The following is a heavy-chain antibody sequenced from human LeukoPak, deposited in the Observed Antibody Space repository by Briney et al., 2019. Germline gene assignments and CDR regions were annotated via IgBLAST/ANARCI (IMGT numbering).Heavy chain of an antibody. V-gene: IGHV3-30*18. CDR2: ISYDGSNK. CDR3: AKDTHYHDSSGYYVFDY. CDR1: GFTFSSYG. Sequence: PGGSLRLSCAASGFTFSSYGMHWVRQAPGKGLEWVAVISYDGSNKYYADSVKGRFTISRDNSKNTLYLQMNSLRAEDTAVYYCAKDTHYHDSSGYYVFDYWGQGTLVTVSS. D-gene: IGHD3-22*01. J-gene: IGHJ4*02.